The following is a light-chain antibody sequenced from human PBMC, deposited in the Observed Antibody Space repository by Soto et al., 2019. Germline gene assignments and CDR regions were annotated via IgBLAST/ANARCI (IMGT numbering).Light chain of an antibody. V-gene: IGLV2-14*01. J-gene: IGLJ1*01. CDR1: SSDVGGHNY. Sequence: QSALTQPASVSGSPGQSITISCTGTSSDVGGHNYVSWYQQHPDKAPKLMIYEVSNRPSGVSNRFSGSKSGNTASLTISGLQAEDEADYYCSSYTSSSAPYVFGTGTKLTVL. CDR2: EVS. CDR3: SSYTSSSAPYV.